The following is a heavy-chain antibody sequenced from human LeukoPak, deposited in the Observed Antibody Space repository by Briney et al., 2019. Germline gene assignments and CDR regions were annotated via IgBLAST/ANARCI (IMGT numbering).Heavy chain of an antibody. CDR2: TDTSGANT. CDR3: VRGTTEFDY. V-gene: IGHV3-23*01. Sequence: GGSLRLSCAASGFTFSSSAMNWVRQAPGEGLEWVSTTDTSGANTYYADSVKGRFTISRDNSRHTLYLRMNSLRVEDTALYYCVRGTTEFDYWGQGTRVIVSS. J-gene: IGHJ4*02. D-gene: IGHD1-1*01. CDR1: GFTFSSSA.